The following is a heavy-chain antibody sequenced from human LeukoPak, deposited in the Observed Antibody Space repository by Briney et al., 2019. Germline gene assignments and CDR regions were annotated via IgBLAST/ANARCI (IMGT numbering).Heavy chain of an antibody. Sequence: GGSPRLSCAASGFTVSSNYMSWVRQAPGKGLDWVSVISGSGTGTYYADSVKGRCTISRDNSKNTLYLQMNSLRAEDTAVYYCARAFDYWGQGTLVAVSS. CDR3: ARAFDY. CDR2: ISGSGTGT. J-gene: IGHJ4*02. V-gene: IGHV3-23*01. CDR1: GFTVSSNY.